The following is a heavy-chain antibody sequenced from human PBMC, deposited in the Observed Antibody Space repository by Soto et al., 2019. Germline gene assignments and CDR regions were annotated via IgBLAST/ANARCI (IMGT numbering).Heavy chain of an antibody. Sequence: ASVKVSCKASGCTFTSYYMHWVRQAPGQGLEWMGIINPSGGSTSYAQKFQCRVTMTRDTSTSTVYMELSSLRSEDTAVYYCARGGSSVYHLGYWGQGPLVTVSS. CDR1: GCTFTSYY. V-gene: IGHV1-46*01. CDR3: ARGGSSVYHLGY. D-gene: IGHD3-22*01. J-gene: IGHJ4*02. CDR2: INPSGGST.